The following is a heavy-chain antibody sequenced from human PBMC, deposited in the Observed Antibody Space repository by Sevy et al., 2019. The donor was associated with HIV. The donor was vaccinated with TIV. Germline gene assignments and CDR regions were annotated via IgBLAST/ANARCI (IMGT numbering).Heavy chain of an antibody. CDR3: ARSPEGPGYSSGPSLSCGHQRTRSEYFQH. D-gene: IGHD6-19*01. J-gene: IGHJ1*01. CDR1: GFTFSSYA. CDR2: ISYDGSNK. Sequence: GGSLRLSCAASGFTFSSYAMHWVRQAPGKGLEWGAVISYDGSNKYYADSVKRRFTISRDNSKNTLYLQMNSLRAEDTAVYYCARSPEGPGYSSGPSLSCGHQRTRSEYFQHWGQGTLVTVSS. V-gene: IGHV3-30-3*01.